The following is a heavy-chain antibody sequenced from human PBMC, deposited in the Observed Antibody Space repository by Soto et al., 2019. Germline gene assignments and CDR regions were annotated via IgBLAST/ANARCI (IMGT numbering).Heavy chain of an antibody. CDR2: ISWNSVTI. D-gene: IGHD1-26*01. Sequence: EVQLVESGGGLAQPGWSRRLSCAASGFNFDDHAMHWVRQTPGKGLEWVSGISWNSVTINYADSIKGRFTISRDNAKRTRYLQMNNLRPADTAMYFCVRSSGSQPRAGWFDPWGQGTLVTVS. CDR3: VRSSGSQPRAGWFDP. V-gene: IGHV3-9*01. J-gene: IGHJ5*02. CDR1: GFNFDDHA.